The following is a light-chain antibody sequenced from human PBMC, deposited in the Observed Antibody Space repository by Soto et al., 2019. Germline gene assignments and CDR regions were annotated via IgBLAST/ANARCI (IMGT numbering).Light chain of an antibody. V-gene: IGLV1-44*01. Sequence: QPVLTQPPSASGTPGQRVTISCSGSRSNIGSNPVNWYQQLPGTAPKLLIDSNNQRPSGVPDRFSGSRSGTSASLAISGLQSEDEADYYCAAWDDSLYGRVFGTGTQLTVL. CDR3: AAWDDSLYGRV. CDR2: SNN. J-gene: IGLJ1*01. CDR1: RSNIGSNP.